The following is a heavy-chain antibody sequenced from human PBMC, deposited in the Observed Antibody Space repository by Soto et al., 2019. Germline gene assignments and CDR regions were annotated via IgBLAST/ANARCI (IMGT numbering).Heavy chain of an antibody. D-gene: IGHD3-22*01. CDR2: IWYDGSNK. Sequence: QVQLVESGGGVVQPGRSLRLSCAASGFTFSSYGMHWVRQAPGKGLEWVAVIWYDGSNKYYADSVKGRFTISRDNSKNTLYLQMNSLRAEDTAVYYCARSDSMGYYYYSMDVWGQGTTVTVSS. CDR1: GFTFSSYG. V-gene: IGHV3-33*01. J-gene: IGHJ6*02. CDR3: ARSDSMGYYYYSMDV.